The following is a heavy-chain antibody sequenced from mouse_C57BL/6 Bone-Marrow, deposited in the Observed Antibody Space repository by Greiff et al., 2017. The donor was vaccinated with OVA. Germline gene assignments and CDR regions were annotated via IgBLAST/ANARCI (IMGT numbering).Heavy chain of an antibody. CDR3: ARRLLRLDY. Sequence: VQLQQSGGGLVKPGGSLKLSCAASGFTFSDYGMHWVRQAPEKGLEWVAYISSGSSTIYYADTVKGRFTISRDNAKNTLFLQMTSLRSEDTAMYYCARRLLRLDYWGQGTTLTVSS. CDR1: GFTFSDYG. D-gene: IGHD1-1*01. CDR2: ISSGSSTI. V-gene: IGHV5-17*01. J-gene: IGHJ2*01.